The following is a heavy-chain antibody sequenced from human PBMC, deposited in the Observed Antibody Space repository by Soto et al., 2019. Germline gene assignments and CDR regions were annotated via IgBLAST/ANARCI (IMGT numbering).Heavy chain of an antibody. CDR1: GGSISSSSYY. CDR3: ARQLEIYYMDV. D-gene: IGHD1-1*01. CDR2: IYYSGST. Sequence: QLQLQESGPGLVKPSETLSLTCTVSGGSISSSSYYWGWIRQPPGKGLEWIGSIYYSGSTYYNPSLKSRVTISVDTSKNQFSLKLSSVTAADTAVYDCARQLEIYYMDVWGKGTTVTVSS. V-gene: IGHV4-39*01. J-gene: IGHJ6*03.